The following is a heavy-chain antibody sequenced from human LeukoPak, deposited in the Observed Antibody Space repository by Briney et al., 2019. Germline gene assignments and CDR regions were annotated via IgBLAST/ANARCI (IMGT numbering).Heavy chain of an antibody. CDR1: GGSISSYY. Sequence: SETLSLTCTVSGGSISSYYWSWIRQPPGKGLEWIGYIYYSGRTNYNPSLKSRVTISVDTSKNQLSLKLSSVIAADTAVYYCAGSGVTHYGMDVWGQGTTVTVSS. V-gene: IGHV4-59*01. D-gene: IGHD4-23*01. J-gene: IGHJ6*02. CDR3: AGSGVTHYGMDV. CDR2: IYYSGRT.